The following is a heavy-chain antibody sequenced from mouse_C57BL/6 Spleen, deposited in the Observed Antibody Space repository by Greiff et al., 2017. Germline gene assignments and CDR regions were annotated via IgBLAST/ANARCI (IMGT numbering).Heavy chain of an antibody. CDR2: IRNKANGYTT. V-gene: IGHV7-3*01. J-gene: IGHJ4*01. CDR1: GFTFTDYY. D-gene: IGHD3-1*01. Sequence: EVQGVESGGGLVQPGGSLSLSCAASGFTFTDYYMSWVRQPPGKALEWLGFIRNKANGYTTEYSASVKGRFTISRDNSQSILYLQMNALRAEDSATYYCARSRRRGYAMDYWGQGTSVTVSS. CDR3: ARSRRRGYAMDY.